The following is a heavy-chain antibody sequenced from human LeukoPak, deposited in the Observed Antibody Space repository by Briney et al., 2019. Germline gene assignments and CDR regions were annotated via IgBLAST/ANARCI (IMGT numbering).Heavy chain of an antibody. V-gene: IGHV4-34*01. D-gene: IGHD3-10*01. CDR3: ARGPYYYGSGSRYYYFDY. CDR2: INHSGST. J-gene: IGHJ4*02. Sequence: PSETLSLTCAVYGGSFSGYYWSWIRQPPGKGLEWIGEINHSGSTNYSPSLKSRVTISVDTSKNQFSLKLSSVTAADTAVYYCARGPYYYGSGSRYYYFDYWGQGTLVAVSS. CDR1: GGSFSGYY.